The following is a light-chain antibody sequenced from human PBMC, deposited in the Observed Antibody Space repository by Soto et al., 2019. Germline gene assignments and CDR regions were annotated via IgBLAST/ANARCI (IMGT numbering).Light chain of an antibody. CDR3: QQYGRSWWT. Sequence: EIVLTQSPGTLSLSPGDRATLSCRTSQSVSSSYLAWYQQKPGKAPRLLIYGASSRATGIPDRFSGSGSGTEFTLTISRLEPEDFAAYYCQQYGRSWWTFGQGTKVEIK. CDR2: GAS. CDR1: QSVSSSY. V-gene: IGKV3-20*01. J-gene: IGKJ1*01.